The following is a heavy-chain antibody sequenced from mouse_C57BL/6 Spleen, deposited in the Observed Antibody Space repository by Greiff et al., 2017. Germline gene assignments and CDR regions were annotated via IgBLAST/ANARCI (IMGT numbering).Heavy chain of an antibody. Sequence: QFQLQQPGAELVRPGSSVKLSCKASGYTFTSYWLHWVQQRPIPGLEWIGNIDPSDSATHYNQKFKDKATLTVDKSSSTAYMQSSSLTAEDSAVYYCARKQDYAMDYWGQGTSVTVSS. CDR1: GYTFTSYW. V-gene: IGHV1-52*01. CDR2: IDPSDSAT. CDR3: ARKQDYAMDY. J-gene: IGHJ4*01.